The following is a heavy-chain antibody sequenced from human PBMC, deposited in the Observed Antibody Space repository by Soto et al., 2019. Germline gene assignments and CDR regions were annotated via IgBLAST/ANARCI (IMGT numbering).Heavy chain of an antibody. CDR3: AKVGLGPDYDSGGFYEPFPY. Sequence: ASVKVSCKASGYTFTSYAMHWVRQAPGQRLEWMGWINAGNGNTKYSQKFQGRVTITRDTSASTAYMELNSLRAEDTALYYCAKVGLGPDYDSGGFYEPFPYWGQGTLVTVSS. J-gene: IGHJ4*02. CDR1: GYTFTSYA. CDR2: INAGNGNT. V-gene: IGHV1-3*01. D-gene: IGHD3-22*01.